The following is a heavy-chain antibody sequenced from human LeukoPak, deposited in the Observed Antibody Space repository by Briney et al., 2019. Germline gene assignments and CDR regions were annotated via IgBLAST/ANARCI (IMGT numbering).Heavy chain of an antibody. CDR2: IRGSGTTT. Sequence: GGSLRLSCAASGFTFSSYAMSWVRQAPGKGLEWVSDIRGSGTTTYYADSVKGRFTMSRDNSKDTLYLQMNSLRAEDTAVYFCAKVPHRYSSNLDYWGHGILATVS. V-gene: IGHV3-23*01. CDR1: GFTFSSYA. D-gene: IGHD3-16*02. J-gene: IGHJ4*01. CDR3: AKVPHRYSSNLDY.